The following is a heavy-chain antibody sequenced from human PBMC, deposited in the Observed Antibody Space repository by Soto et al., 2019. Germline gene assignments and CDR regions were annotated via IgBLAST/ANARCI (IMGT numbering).Heavy chain of an antibody. D-gene: IGHD3-22*01. V-gene: IGHV1-3*01. CDR3: ARVKSYYDSSGYLGY. CDR1: GYTFTSYA. Sequence: QVQLVQSGAEVKKPGASVKVSCKASGYTFTSYAMHWVRQAPGQRLEWMGWINAGNGNTKYSQKIQGRVTITRDTSASTAYRELCGLRSEDTAVYYCARVKSYYDSSGYLGYWGQGTLVTVSS. CDR2: INAGNGNT. J-gene: IGHJ4*02.